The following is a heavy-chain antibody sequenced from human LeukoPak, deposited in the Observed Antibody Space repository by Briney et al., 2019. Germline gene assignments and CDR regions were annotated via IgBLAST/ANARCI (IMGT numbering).Heavy chain of an antibody. V-gene: IGHV3-30*04. CDR1: GFTFSSYA. CDR3: AKLTLLGYCSGGSCYDRRVFDY. D-gene: IGHD2-15*01. CDR2: ISYDGSNK. Sequence: GGSLRLSCAASGFTFSSYAMHWVRQAPGKGLEWVAVISYDGSNKYYADSVKGRFTISRDNSKNTLYLQMNSLRAEDTAVYYCAKLTLLGYCSGGSCYDRRVFDYRGQGTLVTVSS. J-gene: IGHJ4*02.